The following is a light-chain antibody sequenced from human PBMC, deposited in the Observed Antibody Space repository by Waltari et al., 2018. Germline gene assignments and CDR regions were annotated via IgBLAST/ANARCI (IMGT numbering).Light chain of an antibody. CDR3: SSYAGTNNFVV. Sequence: QSALTQPPSASGSPGHSVTISCTGTSNDVGAFDYVSWYQQHPGKAPKVVISEVTKRPLGVPVRFSGSRSGNTAFLTVSGLQPEDEANYYCSSYAGTNNFVVFGGGTKLTVL. CDR2: EVT. V-gene: IGLV2-8*01. J-gene: IGLJ2*01. CDR1: SNDVGAFDY.